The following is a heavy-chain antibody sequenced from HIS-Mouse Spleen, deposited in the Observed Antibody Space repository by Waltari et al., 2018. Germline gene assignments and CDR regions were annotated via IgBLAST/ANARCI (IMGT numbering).Heavy chain of an antibody. J-gene: IGHJ4*02. CDR2: ISYDGSNK. V-gene: IGHV3-30*18. CDR1: GFTFSSYG. Sequence: QVQLVESGGGVVQPGRSRRLPCAASGFTFSSYGMHWVRQAPGKGLEWVAVISYDGSNKYYADSVKGRFTISRDNSKNTLYLQMNSLRAEDTAVYYCAKDPYWGQGTLVTVSS. CDR3: AKDPY.